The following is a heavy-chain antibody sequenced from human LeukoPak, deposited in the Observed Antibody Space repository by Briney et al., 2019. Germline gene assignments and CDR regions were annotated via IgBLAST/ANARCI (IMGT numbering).Heavy chain of an antibody. Sequence: GGSLRLSCAASGFTFSNYWMHWVRLAPGKGLVWVSHINSDGSRTSYADSVKGRFTISRDNAKNALYLQMNSLRAEDTAVYYCARDHSSSDYYYYYMDVWGKGTTVTVSS. D-gene: IGHD6-6*01. CDR1: GFTFSNYW. CDR3: ARDHSSSDYYYYYMDV. V-gene: IGHV3-74*01. CDR2: INSDGSRT. J-gene: IGHJ6*03.